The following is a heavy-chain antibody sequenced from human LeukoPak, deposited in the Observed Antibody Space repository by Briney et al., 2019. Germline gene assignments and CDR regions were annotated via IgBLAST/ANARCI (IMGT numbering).Heavy chain of an antibody. CDR1: GGSFSGYY. CDR3: ARFSEMATIAESDY. Sequence: PSETLSLTCAVSGGSFSGYYWSWIRQPPGKGLEWIGEINHSGSTNYNPSLKSRVTISVDTSKNQFSLKLSSVTAADTAVYYCARFSEMATIAESDYWGQGTLVTVSS. J-gene: IGHJ4*02. V-gene: IGHV4-34*01. D-gene: IGHD5-24*01. CDR2: INHSGST.